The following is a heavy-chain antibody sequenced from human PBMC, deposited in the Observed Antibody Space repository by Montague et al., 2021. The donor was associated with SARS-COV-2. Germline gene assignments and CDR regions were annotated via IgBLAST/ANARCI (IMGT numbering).Heavy chain of an antibody. CDR3: AKDRWGVPGPLDPFDY. J-gene: IGHJ4*02. V-gene: IGHV3-23*01. CDR2: FTGGSGGST. D-gene: IGHD3-10*01. CDR1: GFTFGSYA. Sequence: SLRLSCAASGFTFGSYAMSWVRQAPGKGLEWVSTFTGGSGGSTYYTNSVKGRFTISRDSSKNALYLQMNNLRAEDTAVYYCAKDRWGVPGPLDPFDYWGQGTLVTVSS.